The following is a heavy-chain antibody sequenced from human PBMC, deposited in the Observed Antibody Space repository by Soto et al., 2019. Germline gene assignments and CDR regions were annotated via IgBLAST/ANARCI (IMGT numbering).Heavy chain of an antibody. Sequence: QVQLVQSGAEVKKPGASVKVSCKASGFTVTNLDINWVRQATGQGPEWMGWMNLNSGNTGYAQKFRDRVTMTRNSSISTAYMELSNLRSEDTAVYYCSKGYAMDVWGQGTTVTVSS. CDR3: SKGYAMDV. CDR1: GFTVTNLD. J-gene: IGHJ6*02. V-gene: IGHV1-8*01. CDR2: MNLNSGNT.